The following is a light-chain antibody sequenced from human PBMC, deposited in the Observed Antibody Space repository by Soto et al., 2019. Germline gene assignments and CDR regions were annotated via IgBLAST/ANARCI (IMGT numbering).Light chain of an antibody. CDR1: SSDVVFYNF. CDR3: ASYAGTKLFV. Sequence: QSVLTQPPSASGSPGQSLTISCTGTSSDVVFYNFVSWYQQRPGKAPKLVIYEVTKRPSGVPDRFSGSKSGSTASLTVSGLQADDEADYYCASYAGTKLFVFGSGTKGTVL. J-gene: IGLJ1*01. V-gene: IGLV2-8*01. CDR2: EVT.